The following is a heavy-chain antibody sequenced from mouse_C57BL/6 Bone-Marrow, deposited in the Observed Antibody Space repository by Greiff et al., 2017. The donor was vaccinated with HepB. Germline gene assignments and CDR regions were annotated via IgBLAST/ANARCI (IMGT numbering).Heavy chain of an antibody. Sequence: VQRVESGAELARPGASVKLSCKASGYTFTSYGISWVKQRTGQGLEWIGEIYPRSGNTYYNEKFKGKATLTADKSSSTAYMELRSLTSEDSAVYFCAYYGSSPRAMDYWGQGTSVTVSS. CDR3: AYYGSSPRAMDY. CDR1: GYTFTSYG. CDR2: IYPRSGNT. D-gene: IGHD1-1*01. J-gene: IGHJ4*01. V-gene: IGHV1-81*01.